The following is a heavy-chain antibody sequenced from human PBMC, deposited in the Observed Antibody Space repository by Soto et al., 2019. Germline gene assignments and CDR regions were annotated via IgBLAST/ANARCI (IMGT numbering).Heavy chain of an antibody. CDR1: GYTLTELS. D-gene: IGHD4-17*01. V-gene: IGHV1-24*01. J-gene: IGHJ4*02. CDR2: FDPEDGET. Sequence: GASVKVSCKVSGYTLTELSMHWVRQAPGKGLEWMGGFDPEDGETIYAQKFQGRVTMTTDTSTSTAYMELRSLRSDDTAVYYCASFEDYGDYEAYWGQGTLVTVSS. CDR3: ASFEDYGDYEAY.